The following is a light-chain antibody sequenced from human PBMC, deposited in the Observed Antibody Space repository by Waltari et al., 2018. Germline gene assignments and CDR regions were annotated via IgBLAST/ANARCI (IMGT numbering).Light chain of an antibody. CDR2: EVT. CDR1: SDDVGSYHF. J-gene: IGLJ3*02. V-gene: IGLV2-23*02. Sequence: QSALTQPASVSGSAGQSITISCPGTSDDVGSYHFVSWYQQNPGKAPRLLISEVTKRPSGVSSRFSGSKSGITASLTISGLQTEDEADYYCCSYAGGATWVFGGGTKLTVL. CDR3: CSYAGGATWV.